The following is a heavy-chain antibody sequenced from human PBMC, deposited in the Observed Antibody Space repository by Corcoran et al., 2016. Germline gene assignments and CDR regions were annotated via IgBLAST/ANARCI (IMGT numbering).Heavy chain of an antibody. CDR1: GFTFSNYW. Sequence: EVHLVESGGGLVQPGGSLSLSCVASGFTFSNYWMSWVRQAPGKGLEWVANIKEDGSEKNDVVSVKGRFTISRDNAQNSLFLQMNSLRAEDTAVYYCARDEGSVVTYRFAYWGQGTLVSVSS. J-gene: IGHJ4*02. CDR3: ARDEGSVVTYRFAY. CDR2: IKEDGSEK. D-gene: IGHD3-10*01. V-gene: IGHV3-7*01.